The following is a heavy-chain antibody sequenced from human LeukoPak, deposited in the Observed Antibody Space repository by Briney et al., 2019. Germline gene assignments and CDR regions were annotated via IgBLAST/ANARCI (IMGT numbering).Heavy chain of an antibody. CDR1: GFTFSSFA. J-gene: IGHJ4*02. CDR2: ISDNGLGT. D-gene: IGHD6-19*01. Sequence: QTGGSLRLSCRASGFTFSSFAMSWVPQAPGRGLEWVSSISDNGLGTYYGDSVKGRFTIPRDNSMHTLYLQIHVLRAEDAAVYYCAKGGSRNYFHSWGQGTLVTVSS. CDR3: AKGGSRNYFHS. V-gene: IGHV3-23*01.